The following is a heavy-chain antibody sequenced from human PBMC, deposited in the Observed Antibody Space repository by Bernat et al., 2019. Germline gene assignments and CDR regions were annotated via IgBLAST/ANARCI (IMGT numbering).Heavy chain of an antibody. V-gene: IGHV4-30-2*01. CDR2: IYHSGST. Sequence: QLQLQESGSGLVKPSQTLSLTCAVSGGSISSGGYSWSWIRQPPGKGLEWIGYIYHSGSTYNNPSLKSRVTISVDRSKNQFSLKLSSVTAADTAVYYCARDFYGDPGYGMDVWGQGTTVTVSS. J-gene: IGHJ6*02. CDR3: ARDFYGDPGYGMDV. CDR1: GGSISSGGYS. D-gene: IGHD4-17*01.